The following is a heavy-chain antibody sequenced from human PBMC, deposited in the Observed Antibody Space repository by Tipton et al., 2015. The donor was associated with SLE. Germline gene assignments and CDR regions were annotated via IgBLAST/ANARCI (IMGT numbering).Heavy chain of an antibody. CDR3: ARVGSWNAIDY. CDR2: INHSGST. D-gene: IGHD1-1*01. Sequence: LRLSCAVYGGSFNDHYWSWIRQSPGKGLEWIGEINHSGSTNYNSSLKSRVTMSVDTSKNQFSLSLSSVTAADTAVYYCARVGSWNAIDYWGQGTLVTVSS. J-gene: IGHJ4*02. CDR1: GGSFNDHY. V-gene: IGHV4-34*01.